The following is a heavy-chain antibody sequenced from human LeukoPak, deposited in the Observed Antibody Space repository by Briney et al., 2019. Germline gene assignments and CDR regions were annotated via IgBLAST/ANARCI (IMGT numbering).Heavy chain of an antibody. CDR3: ARDPTNDAFGI. V-gene: IGHV4-34*01. J-gene: IGHJ3*02. CDR1: GGSFSGYY. CDR2: INHSGST. Sequence: PSETLSLTCAVYGGSFSGYYWSWIRQPPGKGLEWIGEINHSGSTNYNPSLKSRVTISVDTSKNQFSLKLSSVTAADPAVYYCARDPTNDAFGIRGQRTKGNVFS.